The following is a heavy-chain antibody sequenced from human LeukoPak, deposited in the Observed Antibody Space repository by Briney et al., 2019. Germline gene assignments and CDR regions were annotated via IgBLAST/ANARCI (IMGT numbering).Heavy chain of an antibody. CDR3: AREKMVGWFDP. CDR2: INPSGGNT. Sequence: ASVKVSCKASGYTFTSYYMHWVRQAPGQGLEWMGIINPSGGNTSYAQKFQGRVTMTRDMSTSTVYMELSSLRSEDTAVYYCAREKMVGWFDPWGQGTLVTVSS. CDR1: GYTFTSYY. D-gene: IGHD3-10*01. J-gene: IGHJ5*02. V-gene: IGHV1-46*01.